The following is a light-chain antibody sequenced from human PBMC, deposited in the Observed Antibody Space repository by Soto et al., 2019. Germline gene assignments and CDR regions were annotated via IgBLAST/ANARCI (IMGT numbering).Light chain of an antibody. J-gene: IGKJ2*01. CDR2: GAS. CDR3: QQYGNSPYT. CDR1: QSVSSSY. Sequence: EIVLTQSPGTLSLSPGERVTLSCRASQSVSSSYLAWYQQKPGQAPRLLIYGASSRATGIPDRFSGSGSGTDFTLTISRLEPEDFAVFYCQQYGNSPYTFGQGTNLEIK. V-gene: IGKV3-20*01.